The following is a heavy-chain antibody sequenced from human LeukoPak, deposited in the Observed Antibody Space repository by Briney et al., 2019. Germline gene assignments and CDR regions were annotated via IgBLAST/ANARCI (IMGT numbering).Heavy chain of an antibody. D-gene: IGHD3-10*01. Sequence: PSETLSLTCAVSGGSISSTNWWSWVRQPPGKGLEWIGEINHSGSTNYNPSLKSRVTISVDTSKNQFSLKLSSVTAADTAVYYCARGGNYYGSGSYYRWFDPWGQGTLVTVSS. V-gene: IGHV4-4*02. CDR3: ARGGNYYGSGSYYRWFDP. CDR2: INHSGST. J-gene: IGHJ5*02. CDR1: GGSISSTNW.